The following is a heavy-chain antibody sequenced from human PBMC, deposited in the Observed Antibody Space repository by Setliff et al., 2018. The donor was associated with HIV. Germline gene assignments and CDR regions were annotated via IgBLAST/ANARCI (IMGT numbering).Heavy chain of an antibody. Sequence: SETLSLTCTVSGGSISRGSYYWNWIRQSAGKGLEWIGHIYTSGSTNYNPSLRSRVTISLDPSKNQFSLKLSSVTAADTAVYYCARSSYAMIAPYYFDYWGQGTLVTVSS. CDR3: ARSSYAMIAPYYFDY. D-gene: IGHD3-22*01. V-gene: IGHV4-61*09. J-gene: IGHJ4*02. CDR1: GGSISRGSYY. CDR2: IYTSGST.